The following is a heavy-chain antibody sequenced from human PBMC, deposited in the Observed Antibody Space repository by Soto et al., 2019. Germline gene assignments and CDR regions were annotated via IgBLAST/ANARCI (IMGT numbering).Heavy chain of an antibody. CDR3: ARDYRVVGPRSFNGGMHV. V-gene: IGHV1-3*01. J-gene: IGHJ6*02. D-gene: IGHD2-21*01. CDR2: INAGNGNT. CDR1: GYTFTSYA. Sequence: ASVKVSCKASGYTFTSYAMHWVRQAPGQRLEWMGWINAGNGNTKYSQKFQGRVTITRDTSASTAYMELSSLRSEDTAVYYCARDYRVVGPRSFNGGMHVLGQAPTVTV.